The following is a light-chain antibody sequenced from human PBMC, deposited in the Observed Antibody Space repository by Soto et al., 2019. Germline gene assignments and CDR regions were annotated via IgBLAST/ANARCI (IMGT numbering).Light chain of an antibody. Sequence: EVVLAQPPDTLSLSPGARATLSCRASQSVGTFLNWYQHKPGQAPRLLIYDVSKRATGIPARFGGSGSGTDFTLTISSLQAEDVAVYYCQQYYSIPFTFGQGTKLEI. CDR2: DVS. CDR1: QSVGTF. V-gene: IGKV3-11*01. J-gene: IGKJ2*01. CDR3: QQYYSIPFT.